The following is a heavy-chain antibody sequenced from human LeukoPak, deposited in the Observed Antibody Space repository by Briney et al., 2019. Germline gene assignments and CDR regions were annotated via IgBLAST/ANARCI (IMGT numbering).Heavy chain of an antibody. Sequence: GGSLRLSCGASGFTLSDSYMSWIRQAPGKGLEWVSYILMSTNYTSYAASVKGRFTISRDNAKNSLYLQMNSLRAEDTALYYCAKEGGTRGTFGVWGQGTMVTVSS. CDR3: AKEGGTRGTFGV. J-gene: IGHJ3*01. V-gene: IGHV3-11*05. CDR1: GFTLSDSY. CDR2: ILMSTNYT. D-gene: IGHD3/OR15-3a*01.